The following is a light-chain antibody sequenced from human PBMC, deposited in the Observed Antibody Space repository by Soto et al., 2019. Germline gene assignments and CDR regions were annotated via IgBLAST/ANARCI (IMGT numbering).Light chain of an antibody. CDR1: QSISSY. CDR3: QQSYSTPPGT. CDR2: AAS. V-gene: IGKV1-39*01. J-gene: IGKJ1*01. Sequence: IQMTQSASSLSASVGDRVTITCRASQSISSYLNWYQQKPGKAPKLLIDAASSLQSGVPSRFSGSGSGTDLNLNISSLQPEDFATYYCQQSYSTPPGTFGQATQVDIK.